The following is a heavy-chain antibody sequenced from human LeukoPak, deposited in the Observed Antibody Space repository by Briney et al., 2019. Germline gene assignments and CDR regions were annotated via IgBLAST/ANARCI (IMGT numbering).Heavy chain of an antibody. D-gene: IGHD4-23*01. Sequence: PSETLSLTCTVSGGSISSGDYYWSWIRQPPGKGLEWIGYIYYSGSTYYNPSLKSRVTISVDTSKNQFSLKLSSVTAADTAVYYCARVVSAGNSVGEIDYWGQGTLVTVSS. J-gene: IGHJ4*02. V-gene: IGHV4-30-4*02. CDR1: GGSISSGDYY. CDR2: IYYSGST. CDR3: ARVVSAGNSVGEIDY.